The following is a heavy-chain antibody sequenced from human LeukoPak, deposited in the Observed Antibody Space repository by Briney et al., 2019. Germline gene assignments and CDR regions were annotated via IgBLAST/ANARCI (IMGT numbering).Heavy chain of an antibody. CDR3: AGATSTSMGLRYFDY. J-gene: IGHJ4*02. V-gene: IGHV4-59*01. D-gene: IGHD2/OR15-2a*01. CDR1: GGSISGYY. Sequence: SETLSLACSVSGGSISGYYWNWIRQPPGKGLERIGYVYYTGSTTYNPSLKSRVTISRDTSKKQVSLRLSSVTAADTAVYYCAGATSTSMGLRYFDYWGQGSLVTVSS. CDR2: VYYTGST.